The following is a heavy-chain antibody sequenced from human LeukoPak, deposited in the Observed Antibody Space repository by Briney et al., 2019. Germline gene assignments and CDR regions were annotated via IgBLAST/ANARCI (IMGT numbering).Heavy chain of an antibody. CDR1: GYTFTSYD. Sequence: ASVKVSCKASGYTFTSYDINWVRQATGQGLEWMGWMNPNSGNTGYAQKFQGRVTMTRNTSISTAYMELSSLRSEDTAVYYCAKRSTGDSSGYYSEGMVDYWGQGTLVTVSS. V-gene: IGHV1-8*01. CDR3: AKRSTGDSSGYYSEGMVDY. CDR2: MNPNSGNT. D-gene: IGHD3-22*01. J-gene: IGHJ4*02.